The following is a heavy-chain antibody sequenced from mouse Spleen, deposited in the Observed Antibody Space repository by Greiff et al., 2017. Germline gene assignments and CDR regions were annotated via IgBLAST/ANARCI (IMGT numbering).Heavy chain of an antibody. J-gene: IGHJ2*01. Sequence: EVQLVESEGGLVQPGSSMKLSCTASGFTFSDYYMAWVRQVPEKGLEWVANINYDGSSTYYLDSLKSRFIISRDNAKNILYLQMSSLKSEDTATYYCARGWFPDYWGQGTTLTVSS. CDR3: ARGWFPDY. CDR1: GFTFSDYY. CDR2: INYDGSST. V-gene: IGHV5-16*01. D-gene: IGHD2-3*01.